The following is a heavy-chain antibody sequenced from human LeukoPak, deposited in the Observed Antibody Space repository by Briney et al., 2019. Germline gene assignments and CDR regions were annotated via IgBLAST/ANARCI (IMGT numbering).Heavy chain of an antibody. Sequence: GASVKVSCTASGYTFTDYYMHWVRQAPGQGLEWMGWISPNSGGTNYAQKFQGWVTMTRDTSISTAYMELSRQRSHDTAIYYCARGTITGTTRGPTRLNDAFDIWGQGTMVTVSS. CDR2: ISPNSGGT. CDR3: ARGTITGTTRGPTRLNDAFDI. D-gene: IGHD1-20*01. J-gene: IGHJ3*02. CDR1: GYTFTDYY. V-gene: IGHV1-2*04.